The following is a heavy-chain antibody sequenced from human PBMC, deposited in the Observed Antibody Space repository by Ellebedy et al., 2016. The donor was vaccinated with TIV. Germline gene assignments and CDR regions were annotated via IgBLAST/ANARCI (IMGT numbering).Heavy chain of an antibody. CDR2: INEDGTNK. D-gene: IGHD4-17*01. V-gene: IGHV3-7*01. CDR1: GFTLNNYW. J-gene: IGHJ2*01. Sequence: GESLKISCTASGFTLNNYWMTWVRQAPGKGLEWVANINEDGTNKHYVDSVRGRFTISRDYAGNSLFLQMNSLGAEDTAVYYCARAIYGASYLWGRGTLVTVSS. CDR3: ARAIYGASYL.